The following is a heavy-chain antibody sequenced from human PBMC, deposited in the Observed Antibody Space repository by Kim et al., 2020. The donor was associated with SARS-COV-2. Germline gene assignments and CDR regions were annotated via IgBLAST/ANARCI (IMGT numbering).Heavy chain of an antibody. D-gene: IGHD5-18*01. CDR2: ISSSGSTI. J-gene: IGHJ6*02. Sequence: GGSLRLSCAASGFTFSDYYMSWIRQAPGKGLEWVSYISSSGSTIYYADSVKGRFTISRDNAKNSLYLQMNSLRAEDTAVYYCAGWIQLWLHYYGMDVWGQGTTVTVSS. CDR1: GFTFSDYY. CDR3: AGWIQLWLHYYGMDV. V-gene: IGHV3-11*01.